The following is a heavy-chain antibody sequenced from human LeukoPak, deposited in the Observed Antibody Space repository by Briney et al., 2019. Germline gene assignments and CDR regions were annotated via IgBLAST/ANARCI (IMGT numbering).Heavy chain of an antibody. V-gene: IGHV1-69*13. CDR3: ARDRPAVAGLNY. J-gene: IGHJ4*02. CDR2: IIPIFGTA. CDR1: GGTFSSYA. Sequence: ASVKVSCKASGGTFSSYAISWVRQAPGQGLEWMGGIIPIFGTANYAQKFQGRVTITADESTSTAYMELSSLRSEDTAVYYCARDRPAVAGLNYWGQGTLVTVSS. D-gene: IGHD6-19*01.